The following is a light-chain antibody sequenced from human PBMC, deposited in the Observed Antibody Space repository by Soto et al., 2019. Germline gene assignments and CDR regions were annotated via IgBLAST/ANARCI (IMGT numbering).Light chain of an antibody. CDR2: DAS. Sequence: DIQMTQSPSTLSASVGDRVTITCRASQSISSWLAWYQQKPGKAPKLLIYDASSLESGVPSRFSGSGSGTEFTLTSSSLQPDDFATYYCQQYNSYSHTFGQGTNLEIK. J-gene: IGKJ2*01. V-gene: IGKV1-5*01. CDR1: QSISSW. CDR3: QQYNSYSHT.